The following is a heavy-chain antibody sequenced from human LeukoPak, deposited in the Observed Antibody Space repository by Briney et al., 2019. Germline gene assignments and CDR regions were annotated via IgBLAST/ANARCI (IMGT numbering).Heavy chain of an antibody. Sequence: GGSLRLSCAASGFTFSAYGMSWVRQAPGKGLEWVAVIHSGGSTCYADSVKGRFTISRDNSKNTLYLQMNSLRAEDTAVYYCARDLIGRSDSWGQGTLVTVSS. CDR2: IHSGGST. CDR3: ARDLIGRSDS. D-gene: IGHD3-3*01. J-gene: IGHJ4*02. CDR1: GFTFSAYG. V-gene: IGHV3-23*03.